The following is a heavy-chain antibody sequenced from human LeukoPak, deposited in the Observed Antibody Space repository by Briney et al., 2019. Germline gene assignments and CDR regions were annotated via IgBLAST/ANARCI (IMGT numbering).Heavy chain of an antibody. V-gene: IGHV4-39*07. CDR3: ARVSGSSWYSSSSDAFDI. J-gene: IGHJ3*02. Sequence: KPSETLSPTCTVSGVSISSSSYYWGWIRQPPGKGLGWIGSIYYSGSTYYNPSLKSRVTISVDTSKNQFSLKLSSVTAADTAVYYCARVSGSSWYSSSSDAFDIWGQGTMVTVSS. CDR2: IYYSGST. CDR1: GVSISSSSYY. D-gene: IGHD6-6*01.